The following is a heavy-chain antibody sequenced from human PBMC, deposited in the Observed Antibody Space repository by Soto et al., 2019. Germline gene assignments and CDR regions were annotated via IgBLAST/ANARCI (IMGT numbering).Heavy chain of an antibody. V-gene: IGHV5-51*01. J-gene: IGHJ4*02. CDR2: IYPGDSDT. Sequence: PGESLKISCNASGYIFTSYWIAWVRQMPGKGLEWMGIIYPGDSDTRYSPSFQGQVTISADRSISTAYLHWSSLKASDTAMYYCAREGGYCSSTSCQGIDYWGQGTLVTVSS. CDR1: GYIFTSYW. CDR3: AREGGYCSSTSCQGIDY. D-gene: IGHD2-2*01.